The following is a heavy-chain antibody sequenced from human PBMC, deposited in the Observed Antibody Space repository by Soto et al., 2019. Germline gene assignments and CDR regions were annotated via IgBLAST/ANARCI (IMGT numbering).Heavy chain of an antibody. Sequence: QVQLVQSGAEVKKPGSSVKLSCKVSGGTFISYSISWVRQAPGRGLEWMGGIIPVFGTANYTQQFQGRVTITADNSTSTAYMELSSLRSEDTALYYCERGRVTTYWTAFDYWGQGTLVTVSS. CDR3: ERGRVTTYWTAFDY. CDR1: GGTFISYS. J-gene: IGHJ4*02. CDR2: IIPVFGTA. D-gene: IGHD2-8*02. V-gene: IGHV1-69*06.